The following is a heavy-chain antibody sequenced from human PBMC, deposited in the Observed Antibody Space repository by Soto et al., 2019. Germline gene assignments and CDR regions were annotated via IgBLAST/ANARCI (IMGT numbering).Heavy chain of an antibody. CDR2: ISAYNGNT. Sequence: ASAKVSCKASGYTFTSYGISWVRQAPGQGLEWMGWISAYNGNTNYAQKLQGRVTMTTDTSTSTAYMELRSLRSDDTAVYYCARDQKYCSGGSCYYYYMDVWGKGTTVTVSS. V-gene: IGHV1-18*01. D-gene: IGHD2-15*01. J-gene: IGHJ6*03. CDR1: GYTFTSYG. CDR3: ARDQKYCSGGSCYYYYMDV.